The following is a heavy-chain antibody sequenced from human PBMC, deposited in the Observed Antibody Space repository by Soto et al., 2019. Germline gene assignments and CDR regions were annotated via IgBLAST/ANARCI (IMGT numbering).Heavy chain of an antibody. V-gene: IGHV5-10-1*01. CDR2: IDPSDSYT. J-gene: IGHJ6*02. CDR3: ARLDTAMVYYYYGMDV. Sequence: ETLKNSWRGSGDSFTSYWISWVRKMPGKGLEWMGRIDPSDSYTNYSPSFQGHVTISADKSISTAYLQWSSLKASDTAMYYCARLDTAMVYYYYGMDVWGQGTTVTVSS. D-gene: IGHD5-18*01. CDR1: GDSFTSYW.